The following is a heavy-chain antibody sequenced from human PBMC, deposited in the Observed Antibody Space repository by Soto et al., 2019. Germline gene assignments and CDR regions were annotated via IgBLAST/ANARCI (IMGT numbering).Heavy chain of an antibody. CDR1: GDSVSSNSAA. Sequence: QVQLQQSGPGLVKPSQTLPLTCAISGDSVSSNSAAWNWIRQSPSRGLEWLGRTYYRSKWYNDYAVSVKIRITINPDTSKNQFSLQLNSVTPEDTAVYFCARTLSSSAENWFDPWGQGTLVTVSS. V-gene: IGHV6-1*01. CDR3: ARTLSSSAENWFDP. J-gene: IGHJ5*02. D-gene: IGHD6-6*01. CDR2: TYYRSKWYN.